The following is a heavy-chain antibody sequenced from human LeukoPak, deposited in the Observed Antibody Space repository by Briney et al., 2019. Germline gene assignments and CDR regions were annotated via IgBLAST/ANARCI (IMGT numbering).Heavy chain of an antibody. J-gene: IGHJ5*02. CDR1: GGTFSSYA. D-gene: IGHD3-10*01. CDR3: RSSDRFGELS. Sequence: SVKVSCKASGGTFSSYAISWVRQAPGQGLEWMGGIIPIFGTANYAQKFQGRVTITADKSTSTAYMELSSLRSEDTAVYYCRSSDRFGELSWGQGTLVTVSS. V-gene: IGHV1-69*06. CDR2: IIPIFGTA.